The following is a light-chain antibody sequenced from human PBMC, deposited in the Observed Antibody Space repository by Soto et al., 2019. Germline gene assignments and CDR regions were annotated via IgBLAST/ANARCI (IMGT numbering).Light chain of an antibody. CDR3: QQYDKQPVT. V-gene: IGKV1-33*01. CDR1: QDISNF. CDR2: DVS. J-gene: IGKJ4*01. Sequence: DVQMTQSPSSLSASVGDRVTITCQASQDISNFLNWYHQAPGKAPQLLLYDVSNLQPRVASRFSGSGSGTDFTFPISTLQPEDIVTFYCQQYDKQPVTFGGGTKVEIK.